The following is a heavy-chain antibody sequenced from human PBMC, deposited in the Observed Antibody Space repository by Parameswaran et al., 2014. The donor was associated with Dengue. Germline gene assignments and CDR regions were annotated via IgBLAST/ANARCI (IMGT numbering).Heavy chain of an antibody. CDR2: ITGSGGRT. V-gene: IGHV3-23*01. CDR3: ASILRISPGMDV. Sequence: RWIRQPPGKGLEWVSGITGSGGRTYYADSVKGRFTISRDNSKNTLYLQMNSLRVEDTAVYYCASILRISPGMDVWGQGSTVTVSS. D-gene: IGHD2-21*01. J-gene: IGHJ6*02.